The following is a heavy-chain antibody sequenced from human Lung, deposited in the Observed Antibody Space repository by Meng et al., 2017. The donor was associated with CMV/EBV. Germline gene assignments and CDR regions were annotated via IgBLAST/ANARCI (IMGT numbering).Heavy chain of an antibody. V-gene: IGHV1-69*01. J-gene: IGHJ3*02. CDR2: IIPILGTV. D-gene: IGHD2-15*01. CDR1: GGTFTGYA. Sequence: XVSCXASGGTFTGYAVDWVRQAPGQGLEWMGGIIPILGTVNYAQNFQGRVTITADESTVTAYMELSSLRSEDTAVYYCARGTAIVQYISSGLDIWGQGTXVT. CDR3: ARGTAIVQYISSGLDI.